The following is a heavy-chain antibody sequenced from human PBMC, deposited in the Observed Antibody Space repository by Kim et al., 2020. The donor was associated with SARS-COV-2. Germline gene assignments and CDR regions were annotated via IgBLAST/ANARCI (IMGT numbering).Heavy chain of an antibody. V-gene: IGHV4-59*01. Sequence: NPPLKVRVTISVDTSKNQFSLKLSSVTAADTAVYYCARAYGSGSYYSFDYWGQGTLVTVSS. CDR3: ARAYGSGSYYSFDY. J-gene: IGHJ4*02. D-gene: IGHD3-10*01.